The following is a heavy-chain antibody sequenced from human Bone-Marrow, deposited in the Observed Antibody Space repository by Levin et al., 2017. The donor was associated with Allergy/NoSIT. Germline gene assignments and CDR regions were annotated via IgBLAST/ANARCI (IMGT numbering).Heavy chain of an antibody. D-gene: IGHD2-2*01. V-gene: IGHV1-18*01. CDR3: ARTPGPKIVVVPAATYYFDY. Sequence: GESLKISCKASGYTFTSYGISWVRQAPGQGLEWMGWISAYNGNTNYAQKLQGRVTMTTDTSTSTAYMELRSLRSDDTAVYYCARTPGPKIVVVPAATYYFDYWGQGTLVTVSS. CDR1: GYTFTSYG. CDR2: ISAYNGNT. J-gene: IGHJ4*02.